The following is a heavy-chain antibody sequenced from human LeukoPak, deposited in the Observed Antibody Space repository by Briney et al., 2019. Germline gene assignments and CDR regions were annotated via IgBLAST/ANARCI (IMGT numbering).Heavy chain of an antibody. Sequence: GGALRLSCAASGFTFSTYAMTWVRQAPGKGLEWVSTFSRTAGNTYYADSVKGRFTISRDNSKNTLYLQMNSLRAEDTAVYYCAKAVGAVYFDYWGQGTLVTVSS. J-gene: IGHJ4*02. D-gene: IGHD1-26*01. CDR2: FSRTAGNT. CDR1: GFTFSTYA. CDR3: AKAVGAVYFDY. V-gene: IGHV3-23*01.